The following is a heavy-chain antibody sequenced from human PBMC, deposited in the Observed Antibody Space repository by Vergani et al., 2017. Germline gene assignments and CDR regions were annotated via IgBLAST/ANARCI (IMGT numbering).Heavy chain of an antibody. V-gene: IGHV1-46*01. D-gene: IGHD1-14*01. CDR3: AKDYRETLGRSWYYFDY. Sequence: QVQLVQSGAEVKKPGASVKVSCKASGYTFTSYYMHWVRQAPGQGLEWMGITNPRGGSTSYAQKFQGRVTMTRDTSTSTVYMELSSLRAEDTAVYYCAKDYRETLGRSWYYFDYWGQGTLVTVSA. CDR1: GYTFTSYY. CDR2: TNPRGGST. J-gene: IGHJ4*02.